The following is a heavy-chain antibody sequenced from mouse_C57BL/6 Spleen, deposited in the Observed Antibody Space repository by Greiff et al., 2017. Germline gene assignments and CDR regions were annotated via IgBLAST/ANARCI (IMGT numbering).Heavy chain of an antibody. CDR3: ARRRAMGGNYYAMDY. J-gene: IGHJ4*01. CDR1: GYAFSSYW. V-gene: IGHV1-80*01. D-gene: IGHD1-1*02. CDR2: IYPGDGDT. Sequence: VKLMESGAELVKPGASVKISCKASGYAFSSYWMNWVKQRPGKGLEWIGQIYPGDGDTNYNGKFKGKATLTADKSSSTAYMQLSSLTSEDSAVYFCARRRAMGGNYYAMDYWGQGTSVTVSS.